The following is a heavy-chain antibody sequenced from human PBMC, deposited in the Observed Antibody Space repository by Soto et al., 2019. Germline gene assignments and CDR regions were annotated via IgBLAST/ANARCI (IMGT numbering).Heavy chain of an antibody. D-gene: IGHD6-19*01. V-gene: IGHV4-34*01. J-gene: IGHJ4*02. CDR1: GGSLSGYY. CDR2: INHSGTT. Sequence: SETLSLTCTVYGGSLSGYYWSWIRQPPGKGLEWIGEINHSGTTIYNPSLKSRVTISVDTSKNQFSLRLSSVTAADTAVYYCARGSQWLDYWGQGTLVTVSS. CDR3: ARGSQWLDY.